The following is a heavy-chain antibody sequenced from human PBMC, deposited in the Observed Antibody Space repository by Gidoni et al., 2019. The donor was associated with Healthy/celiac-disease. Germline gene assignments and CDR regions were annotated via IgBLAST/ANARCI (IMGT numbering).Heavy chain of an antibody. V-gene: IGHV3-33*01. CDR3: ARDWGLGSYVWGSYRWGMDV. CDR2: IWYDGSNK. Sequence: QVQLVESGGGVVQPGRSLRLSCAASGFTFSSYGMPWVRQAPGKGLEWVAVIWYDGSNKYYADSVKGRFTISRDNSKNTLYLQMNSLRAEDTAVYYCARDWGLGSYVWGSYRWGMDVWGQGTTVTVSS. D-gene: IGHD3-16*02. CDR1: GFTFSSYG. J-gene: IGHJ6*02.